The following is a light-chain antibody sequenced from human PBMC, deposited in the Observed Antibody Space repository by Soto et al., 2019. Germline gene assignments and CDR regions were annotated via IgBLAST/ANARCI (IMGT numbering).Light chain of an antibody. V-gene: IGKV3-20*01. CDR1: QSVSSN. Sequence: TQSPSTLSASVGDGATLSCRASQSVSSNLAWYQQKPGQAPRLLIYGASNRATGIPDRFSGSGSGTDFTLTINRLEPEDFAVYYCQQYGSSPRTFGQGTKVDIK. CDR2: GAS. CDR3: QQYGSSPRT. J-gene: IGKJ1*01.